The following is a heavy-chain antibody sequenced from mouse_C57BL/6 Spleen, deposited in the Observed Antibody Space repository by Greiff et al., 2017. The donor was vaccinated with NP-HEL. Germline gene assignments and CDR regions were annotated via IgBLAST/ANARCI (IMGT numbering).Heavy chain of an antibody. CDR3: ASLIYYDYDEAY. CDR1: GFTFSSYG. J-gene: IGHJ3*01. V-gene: IGHV5-6*02. D-gene: IGHD2-4*01. Sequence: DVMLVESGGDLVKPGGSLKLSCAASGFTFSSYGMSWVRQTPDKRLEWVATISSGGSYTYYPDSVKGRFTISRDNAKNTLYLQMSSLKSEDTAMYYCASLIYYDYDEAYWGQGTLVTVSA. CDR2: ISSGGSYT.